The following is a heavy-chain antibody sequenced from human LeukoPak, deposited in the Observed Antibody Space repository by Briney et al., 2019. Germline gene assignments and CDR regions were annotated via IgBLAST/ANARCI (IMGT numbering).Heavy chain of an antibody. CDR2: ISWNSGSI. J-gene: IGHJ4*02. Sequence: PGGSLRLSCAASGFIFDDYAMHWVRQAPGKGLEWVSGISWNSGSIGYADSVKGRFTISRDNAKNSLYLQMNSLRAEDTALYYCAKDRDYSSSGASVDYWGQETLVTVSS. V-gene: IGHV3-9*01. CDR3: AKDRDYSSSGASVDY. CDR1: GFIFDDYA. D-gene: IGHD6-6*01.